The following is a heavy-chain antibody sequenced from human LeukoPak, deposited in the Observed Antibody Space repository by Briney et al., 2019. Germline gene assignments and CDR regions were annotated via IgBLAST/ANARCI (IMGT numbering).Heavy chain of an antibody. CDR3: ARGHYYDFD. CDR1: RFTFSNFW. V-gene: IGHV3-7*01. Sequence: GGSLRLSCAASRFTFSNFWMNWVRQAPGKGLEWVANINQDGSEKYYVDSAKGRFTISRDNAKSSLYLQMNNLRGEDTAVYYCARGHYYDFDWGQGTLVTVSS. CDR2: INQDGSEK. J-gene: IGHJ4*02. D-gene: IGHD3-22*01.